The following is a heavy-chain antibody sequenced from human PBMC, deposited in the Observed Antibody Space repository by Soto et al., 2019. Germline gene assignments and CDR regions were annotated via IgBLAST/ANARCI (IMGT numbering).Heavy chain of an antibody. V-gene: IGHV1-46*01. Sequence: XSVKVSCKASVYTLTSYYLHWVRQAPGQGPEWMGIINPSGGITNDAQKFQDRVTMTSDTSTSTVYMELSSLRSEDTAVYYCARGISTTRYYYYGMDVWGQGTTVTVSS. CDR3: ARGISTTRYYYYGMDV. CDR2: INPSGGIT. D-gene: IGHD2-2*01. J-gene: IGHJ6*02. CDR1: VYTLTSYY.